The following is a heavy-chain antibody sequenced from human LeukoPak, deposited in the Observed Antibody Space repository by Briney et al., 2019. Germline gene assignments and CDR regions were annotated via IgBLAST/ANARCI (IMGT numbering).Heavy chain of an antibody. CDR2: ISYDGSNK. CDR3: ARDRQYYDFWSGYTPAQNFDY. Sequence: GGSLRLSCAASGFTFSSYAMHWVRQAPGKGLEWVAVISYDGSNKYYADSVKGRFTISRDNSRNTLYLQMNSLRAEDTAVYYCARDRQYYDFWSGYTPAQNFDYWGQGTLVTVSS. V-gene: IGHV3-30-3*01. CDR1: GFTFSSYA. J-gene: IGHJ4*02. D-gene: IGHD3-3*01.